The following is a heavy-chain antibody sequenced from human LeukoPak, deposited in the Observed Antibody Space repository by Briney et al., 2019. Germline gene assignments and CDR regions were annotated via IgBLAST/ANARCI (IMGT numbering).Heavy chain of an antibody. CDR2: ISGSGGST. J-gene: IGHJ4*02. Sequence: PGGSLRLSCAASGFTFSTYAMSWVRQAPGKGLEWVSAISGSGGSTYYAGSVKGRFTISRDNSKNTLYLQMNSLRAEDTTVYYCAKDRYSYGYGLDYWGQGTLVTVSS. CDR1: GFTFSTYA. D-gene: IGHD5-18*01. CDR3: AKDRYSYGYGLDY. V-gene: IGHV3-23*01.